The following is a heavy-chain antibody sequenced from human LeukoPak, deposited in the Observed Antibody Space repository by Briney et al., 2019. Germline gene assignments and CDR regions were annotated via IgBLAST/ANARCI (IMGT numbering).Heavy chain of an antibody. J-gene: IGHJ4*02. CDR3: AKGGKWDVTPFDY. D-gene: IGHD1-26*01. CDR1: GFTFSCYA. Sequence: PGGSLRLSCAASGFTFSCYAMNWVRQAPGKGLEWVSSISGSGGSTYYADSVKGRFTISRDNSKNTLYLQVNSLRAEDTAVYYCAKGGKWDVTPFDYWGQGTLVTVSS. CDR2: ISGSGGST. V-gene: IGHV3-23*01.